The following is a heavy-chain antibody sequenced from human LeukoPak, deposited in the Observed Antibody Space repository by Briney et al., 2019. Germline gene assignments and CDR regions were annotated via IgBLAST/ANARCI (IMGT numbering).Heavy chain of an antibody. J-gene: IGHJ6*04. CDR1: GGSISSSNW. D-gene: IGHD3-9*01. CDR3: ARVWYYDILTGYYVTEDGMDV. Sequence: SGTLSLTCAVSGGSISSSNWWSWVRQPPGKGLEWIGEIYHSGSTNYNPSLKSRVTISVDKSKNQFSLKLSSVTAADTAVYYCARVWYYDILTGYYVTEDGMDVWGKGTTVTVPS. V-gene: IGHV4-4*02. CDR2: IYHSGST.